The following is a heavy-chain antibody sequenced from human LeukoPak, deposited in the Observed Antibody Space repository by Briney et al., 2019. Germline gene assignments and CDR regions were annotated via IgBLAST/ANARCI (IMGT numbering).Heavy chain of an antibody. D-gene: IGHD2-15*01. CDR3: AKRTVRYCSGGSCKYDY. CDR2: ISSSSSTI. V-gene: IGHV3-48*01. Sequence: GGSLRLSCAASGFTFSSYSITWVRQAPGKGLEWVSYISSSSSTIYYADSVKGRFTISRDNSKNTLYLQMNSLRAEDTAVYYCAKRTVRYCSGGSCKYDYWGQGTLVTVSS. J-gene: IGHJ4*02. CDR1: GFTFSSYS.